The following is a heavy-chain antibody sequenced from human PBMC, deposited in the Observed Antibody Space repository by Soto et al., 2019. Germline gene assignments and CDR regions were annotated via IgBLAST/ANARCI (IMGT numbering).Heavy chain of an antibody. CDR3: ARGPTDYYDNSANYFLDY. V-gene: IGHV1-18*01. J-gene: IGHJ4*02. Sequence: QVQLVQSGAEVKKPGASVKVSCKASGYTFITYGVSWVRQAPGQGLDWLGWISTCNGNTRYAERLQGRVTMTTDTTTNTAYMELRNLRSDDTAVYYCARGPTDYYDNSANYFLDYWGQGTLVTVSS. CDR1: GYTFITYG. D-gene: IGHD3-22*01. CDR2: ISTCNGNT.